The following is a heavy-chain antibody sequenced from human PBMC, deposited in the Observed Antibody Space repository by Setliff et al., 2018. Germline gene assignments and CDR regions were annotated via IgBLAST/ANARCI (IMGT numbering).Heavy chain of an antibody. CDR1: GASVTSFDYY. CDR2: ISHGVST. Sequence: PSETLSLTCTVSGASVTSFDYYWSWIRQPPGEGLEYIGHISHGVSTSYSPSLKSRLSISADTSKNQFSLKLTSVTAADTAVYYCARTHCTTTSCFYFHYWGQGTVVTVSS. CDR3: ARTHCTTTSCFYFHY. D-gene: IGHD2-2*01. V-gene: IGHV4-30-4*01. J-gene: IGHJ4*02.